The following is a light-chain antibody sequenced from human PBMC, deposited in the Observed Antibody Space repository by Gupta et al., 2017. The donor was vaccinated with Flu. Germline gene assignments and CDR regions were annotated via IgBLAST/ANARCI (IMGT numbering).Light chain of an antibody. CDR3: QVWDSTDESLV. Sequence: SYVLTQPPSVSVAPGQTARINCEGNNIGTKAVHWYQQRPGQAPVLVLYDDNERPSGIFERFSGSNSGNTATLTISKVEAGDEADCYCQVWDSTDESLVFGTGTKVTVL. V-gene: IGLV3-21*02. CDR1: NIGTKA. CDR2: DDN. J-gene: IGLJ1*01.